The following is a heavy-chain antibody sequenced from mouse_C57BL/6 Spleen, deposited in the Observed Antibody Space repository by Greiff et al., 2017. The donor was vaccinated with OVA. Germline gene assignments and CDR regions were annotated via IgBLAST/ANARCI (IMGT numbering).Heavy chain of an antibody. D-gene: IGHD2-1*01. CDR3: ARGRVISKAMDY. CDR2: ISYSGST. CDR1: GYSITSGYD. J-gene: IGHJ4*01. Sequence: VQLQQSGPGMVKPSQSLSLTCTVTGYSITSGYDWHWIRHFPGNKLEWMGYISYSGSTNYNPSLKSRISITHDTSKNHFFLKLNSVTTEDTATYYCARGRVISKAMDYWGQGTSVTVSS. V-gene: IGHV3-1*01.